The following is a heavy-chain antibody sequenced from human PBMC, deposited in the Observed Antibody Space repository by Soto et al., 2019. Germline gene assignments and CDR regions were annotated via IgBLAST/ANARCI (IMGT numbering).Heavy chain of an antibody. V-gene: IGHV1-2*02. CDR3: VRVWFGTIQFDY. D-gene: IGHD3-10*01. CDR2: INPNSGGT. CDR1: GYTFTAYD. Sequence: ASVKVSCKASGYTFTAYDIHWVRQAPGQGREWLGWINPNSGGTRYAQNFQGRVMMTRDTSISTAYMELRRLRSDDTAVYYCVRVWFGTIQFDYGGQGTLVNVSS. J-gene: IGHJ4*02.